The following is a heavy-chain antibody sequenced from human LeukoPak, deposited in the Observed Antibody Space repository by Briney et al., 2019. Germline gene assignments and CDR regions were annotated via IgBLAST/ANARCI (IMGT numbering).Heavy chain of an antibody. V-gene: IGHV3-48*03. CDR1: GVNFSSYE. CDR2: ISSSGSTI. D-gene: IGHD3-22*01. CDR3: ASSGYVYGIDY. Sequence: GGSLRLSCAASGVNFSSYEMNWVRQAPGKGLEWDSYISSSGSTIYYADSVKGRFTISRDNAKNSLYLQMNSLRAEDTAVYYCASSGYVYGIDYWGQGTLVTVSS. J-gene: IGHJ4*02.